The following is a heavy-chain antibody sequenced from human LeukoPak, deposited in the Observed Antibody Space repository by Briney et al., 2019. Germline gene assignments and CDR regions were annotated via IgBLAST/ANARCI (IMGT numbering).Heavy chain of an antibody. CDR2: IYNSGST. CDR1: GGSISSGSYY. V-gene: IGHV4-61*02. J-gene: IGHJ4*02. CDR3: ARVTKEIFDF. D-gene: IGHD5-24*01. Sequence: SETLSLTCTVSGGSISSGSYYWSWIRQPAGKGLEWIGRIYNSGSTNYQSSLESRFTISVDTSKNQFSLKLSSVTAADTAVYYCARVTKEIFDFWGQGTLVTVSS.